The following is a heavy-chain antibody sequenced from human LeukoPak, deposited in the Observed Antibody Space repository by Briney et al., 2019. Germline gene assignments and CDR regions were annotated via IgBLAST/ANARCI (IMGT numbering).Heavy chain of an antibody. J-gene: IGHJ4*02. CDR2: ISSSSSYI. CDR3: AREPPGGPGVTSDY. D-gene: IGHD3-16*01. CDR1: GFTFSSYS. Sequence: PGGSLRLSCAASGFTFSSYSMNWVRQAPGKGLEWVSSISSSSSYIYYADSVKGRFTISRDNAKNSLYLQMNSLRAEDTAVYYCAREPPGGPGVTSDYWGQGTLVTVSS. V-gene: IGHV3-21*01.